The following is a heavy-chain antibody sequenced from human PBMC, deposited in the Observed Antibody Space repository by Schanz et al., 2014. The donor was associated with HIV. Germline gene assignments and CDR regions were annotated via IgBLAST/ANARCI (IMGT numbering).Heavy chain of an antibody. Sequence: QVYLAQSGAEVKKPGSSVKVSCKASGGTFKYYGINWVRQAPGQGLEWMGWINPNSGATYYAQKFRGRVTMTRDTSINTASMELSRLRSDDTAVYFCARNQYQLLPFDYWGQGTLVTVSS. V-gene: IGHV1-2*02. CDR2: INPNSGAT. CDR1: GGTFKYYG. D-gene: IGHD2-2*01. CDR3: ARNQYQLLPFDY. J-gene: IGHJ4*02.